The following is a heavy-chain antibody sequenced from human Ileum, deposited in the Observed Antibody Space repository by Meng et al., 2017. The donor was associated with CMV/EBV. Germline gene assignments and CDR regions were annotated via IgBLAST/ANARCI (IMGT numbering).Heavy chain of an antibody. Sequence: QVQLVQSGAEVKKPGSSVKVSCQASGGAFSPYTISWVRQAPGQGPEWMGWIDTNTGNPTYAQDFTGRFVFSLDTSVNTAYLQISSLKAEDTAVYYCARDGLSGRYFDYWGQGTLVTVSS. CDR3: ARDGLSGRYFDY. CDR1: GGAFSPYT. J-gene: IGHJ4*02. CDR2: IDTNTGNP. D-gene: IGHD1-26*01. V-gene: IGHV7-4-1*02.